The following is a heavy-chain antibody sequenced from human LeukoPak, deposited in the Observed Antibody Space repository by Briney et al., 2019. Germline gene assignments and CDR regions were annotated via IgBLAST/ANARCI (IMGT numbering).Heavy chain of an antibody. V-gene: IGHV3-21*04. CDR1: GFTFSSYS. D-gene: IGHD6-19*01. J-gene: IGHJ5*02. CDR3: ARQERDSSGYWFDP. Sequence: GGSLRLSCAASGFTFSSYSMNWVRQAPGKGLEWVSSISSSSSYIYYADSVKGRFTISRDNSKNTLYLQMNSLRAEDTAVYYCARQERDSSGYWFDPWGQGTLVTVSS. CDR2: ISSSSSYI.